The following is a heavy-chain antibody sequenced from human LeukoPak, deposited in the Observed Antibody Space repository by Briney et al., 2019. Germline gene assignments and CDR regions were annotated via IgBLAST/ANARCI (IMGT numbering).Heavy chain of an antibody. CDR1: GGSISSGSYY. CDR3: ASGYSSGWSQYYY. Sequence: SETLSLTCTVFGGSISSGSYYWSWIRQPAGKGLEWIGRIYTSGSTNYNPSLKSRVTISVDTSKNQFSLKLSSVTAADTAVYYCASGYSSGWSQYYYWGQGTLVTVSS. J-gene: IGHJ4*02. CDR2: IYTSGST. D-gene: IGHD6-19*01. V-gene: IGHV4-61*02.